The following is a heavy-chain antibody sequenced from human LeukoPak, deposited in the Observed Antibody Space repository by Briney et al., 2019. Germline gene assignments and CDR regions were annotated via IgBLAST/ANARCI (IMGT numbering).Heavy chain of an antibody. V-gene: IGHV3-53*01. J-gene: IGHJ5*02. CDR2: IYSGGST. CDR1: GFTVSSNY. Sequence: GGSLRLSCAASGFTVSSNYMSWVRQAPGKGLEWVSVIYSGGSTYYADSVKGRFAISRDNSKNTLYLQMNSLRAEDTAVYYCARELDWNEANWFDPWGQGTLVTVSS. D-gene: IGHD1-1*01. CDR3: ARELDWNEANWFDP.